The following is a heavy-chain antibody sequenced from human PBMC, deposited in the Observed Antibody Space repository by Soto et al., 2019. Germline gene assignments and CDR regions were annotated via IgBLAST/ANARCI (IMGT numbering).Heavy chain of an antibody. V-gene: IGHV3-23*01. J-gene: IGHJ4*02. CDR1: GFTFSSYA. D-gene: IGHD1-26*01. CDR3: AKYTSPVGTKNHFDY. CDR2: LTGSGTST. Sequence: EVQLLESGGGLVQPGGSLRLSCAASGFTFSSYAMSWVRQAPGTGLEWVSTLTGSGTSTYYADSVKGRFTISRDNSKNAMYLQMNSLSVEDTAVFYCAKYTSPVGTKNHFDYWGQGTLVTVSS.